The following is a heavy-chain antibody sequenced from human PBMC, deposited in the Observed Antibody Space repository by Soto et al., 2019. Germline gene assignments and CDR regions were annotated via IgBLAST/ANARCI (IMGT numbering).Heavy chain of an antibody. V-gene: IGHV3-21*06. CDR2: ISSGSSYI. J-gene: IGHJ6*02. CDR1: GFTFSSYS. CDR3: ARSSGGSGKLWNYYGMDV. Sequence: PGGSLRLSSAASGFTFSSYSMNWVRQAPGKGLEWVSSISSGSSYIYYADSVKGRFTISRDNAKNSLYLQMNSLRAEDTAVYYCARSSGGSGKLWNYYGMDVWGQGTTVTVSS. D-gene: IGHD3-10*01.